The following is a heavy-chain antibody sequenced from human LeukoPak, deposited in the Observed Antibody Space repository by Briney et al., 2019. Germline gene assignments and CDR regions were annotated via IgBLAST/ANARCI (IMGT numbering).Heavy chain of an antibody. V-gene: IGHV4-39*07. CDR3: ARAAVAGTPGLYYYYYCYMDV. D-gene: IGHD6-19*01. CDR1: GGSISSSSYY. Sequence: PSETLSLTCTVSGGSISSSSYYWGWIRQPPGKGLERIGEINHSGSTNYNPSLKRRVTISVDTSKNQFSLKLSSVTAADTAVYYCARAAVAGTPGLYYYYYCYMDVWGKGTTVTVSS. J-gene: IGHJ6*03. CDR2: INHSGST.